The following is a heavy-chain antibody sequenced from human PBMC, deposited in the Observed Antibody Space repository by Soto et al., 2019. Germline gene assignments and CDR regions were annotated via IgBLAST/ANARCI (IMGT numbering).Heavy chain of an antibody. CDR2: IYYSGST. J-gene: IGHJ4*02. D-gene: IGHD3-9*01. CDR1: GGSTSSSSYY. V-gene: IGHV4-39*07. Sequence: SETLSLTCTVSGGSTSSSSYYWGWIRQPPGKGLEWIGSIYYSGSTYYNPSLKSRVTISVDKSISTAYLQWNSLQASDTATYYCTKGAERTVQRFLDWVCGHWGQGTPVTVSS. CDR3: TKGAERTVQRFLDWVCGH.